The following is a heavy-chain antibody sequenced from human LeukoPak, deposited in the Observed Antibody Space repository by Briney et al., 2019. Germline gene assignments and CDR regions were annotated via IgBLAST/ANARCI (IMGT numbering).Heavy chain of an antibody. V-gene: IGHV3-30*03. J-gene: IGHJ4*02. CDR1: GFTFSSYG. Sequence: GGSLRLSCAASGFTFSSYGMHWVRQAPGKGLEWVAVISYDGSNKYYADSVKGRFTISRDNSKNTLYLQMNSLRAEDTAVYYCAREAYDFWGLDYWGQGTLVTVSS. D-gene: IGHD3-3*01. CDR2: ISYDGSNK. CDR3: AREAYDFWGLDY.